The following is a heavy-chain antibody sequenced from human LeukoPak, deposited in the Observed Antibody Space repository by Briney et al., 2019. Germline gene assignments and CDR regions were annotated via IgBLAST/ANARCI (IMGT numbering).Heavy chain of an antibody. CDR3: ARGVEPLAANTLAY. Sequence: GGSLRLSCAASGFMFSHSAMTWVRQAPGKGLEWVSVLYSDGNTKYADSVQGRFTISRDNSKNTLYLEMNSLSPDDTAVYYCARGVEPLAANTLAYWGQGTLVTVSS. V-gene: IGHV3-53*01. CDR1: GFMFSHSA. D-gene: IGHD1-14*01. CDR2: LYSDGNT. J-gene: IGHJ4*02.